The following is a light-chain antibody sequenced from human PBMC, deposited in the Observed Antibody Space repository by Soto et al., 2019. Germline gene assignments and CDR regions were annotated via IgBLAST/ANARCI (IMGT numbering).Light chain of an antibody. J-gene: IGLJ2*01. CDR1: TSNIGTNY. Sequence: QSVLTQPPSVSAAPGQKVTISCSGSTSNIGTNYISWYRHLPGTAPKLLISENNKRPSGIPDRFSGSKSGTSATLGITGLQTGDEADYYCATWDNGLSAEVFGGGTKLTVL. V-gene: IGLV1-51*02. CDR3: ATWDNGLSAEV. CDR2: ENN.